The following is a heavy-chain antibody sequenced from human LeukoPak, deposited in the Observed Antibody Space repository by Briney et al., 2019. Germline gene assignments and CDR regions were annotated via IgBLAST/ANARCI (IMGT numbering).Heavy chain of an antibody. Sequence: SETLSLTCAVSAYSISSGSYWGWIRQPPGKGLEWIASIYHSGETYYNPSLKSRPSISVDTSKNQFSLKLTPGTAADTAVFYWARVRGRLGADDAFDIWGQGTMVTVSS. D-gene: IGHD3-10*01. J-gene: IGHJ3*02. CDR1: AYSISSGSY. CDR3: ARVRGRLGADDAFDI. V-gene: IGHV4-38-2*01. CDR2: IYHSGET.